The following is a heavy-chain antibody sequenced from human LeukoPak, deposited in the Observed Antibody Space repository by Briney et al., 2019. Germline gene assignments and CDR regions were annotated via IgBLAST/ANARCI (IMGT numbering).Heavy chain of an antibody. Sequence: GGSLRLSCAASGFTFSSYGMHWVRQAPGKGLEWVAVISYDGSNKYYADSVKGRFTISRDNSKNTLYLQMNSLRAEDTAVYYCAKGGYYYDSSGYYRFDYWGQGTLVTVSS. J-gene: IGHJ4*02. CDR1: GFTFSSYG. D-gene: IGHD3-22*01. CDR2: ISYDGSNK. CDR3: AKGGYYYDSSGYYRFDY. V-gene: IGHV3-30*18.